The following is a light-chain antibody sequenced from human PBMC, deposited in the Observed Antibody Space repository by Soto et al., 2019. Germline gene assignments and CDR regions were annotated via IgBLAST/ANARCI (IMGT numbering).Light chain of an antibody. CDR2: SVS. CDR3: SSSTSSSTYV. J-gene: IGLJ1*01. Sequence: QSALTQPASVSGSPGQSITISCTGTSSDIGAYASVSWYQQHPDKAPKLIIYSVSHRSSGVSDRFSGSKSGNTASLTISGLHTEDEADYYCSSSTSSSTYVFGTGTKVTVL. V-gene: IGLV2-14*03. CDR1: SSDIGAYAS.